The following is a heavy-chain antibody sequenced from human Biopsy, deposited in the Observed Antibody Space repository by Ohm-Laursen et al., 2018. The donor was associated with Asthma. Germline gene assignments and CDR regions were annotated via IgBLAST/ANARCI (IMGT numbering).Heavy chain of an antibody. J-gene: IGHJ4*02. Sequence: SLRLSCSACGFMFRSFGMHWVRQAPGKGLEWVAVISYDGNHKFYEDSVKGRFTISRDNSKNTLYLQMNSLRTEDTAVYYCAKRRGYSGHDNDYWGQGTLVIVSS. CDR2: ISYDGNHK. CDR3: AKRRGYSGHDNDY. CDR1: GFMFRSFG. D-gene: IGHD5-12*01. V-gene: IGHV3-30*18.